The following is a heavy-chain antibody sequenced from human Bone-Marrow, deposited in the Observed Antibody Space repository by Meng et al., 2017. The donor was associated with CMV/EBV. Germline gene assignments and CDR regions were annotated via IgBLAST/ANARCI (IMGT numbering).Heavy chain of an antibody. D-gene: IGHD3-16*01. J-gene: IGHJ4*02. CDR2: IWYDGSNK. CDR3: ARYRSEWRSSSNFDY. CDR1: GFTFSSYG. V-gene: IGHV3-33*01. Sequence: GGTLRLTCAASGFTFSSYGMHWVRQAPGKGLEWVAVIWYDGSNKYYADSVKGRFTISRDNSKDTLYLQMNSLIADDTAVYYCARYRSEWRSSSNFDYWGQGTLVTVSS.